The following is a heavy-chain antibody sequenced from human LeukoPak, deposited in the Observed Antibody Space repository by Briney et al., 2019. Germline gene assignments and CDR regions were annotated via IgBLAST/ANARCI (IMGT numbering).Heavy chain of an antibody. CDR3: ARGRGVDY. Sequence: GASVKVSCTASGYTFTSYYIHWVRQAPGQGLEWMGIINPAGGSTTYAQEFQGSRLTLTRDTSTSTVYMELSSLRSEDTAVYYCARGRGVDYWGQGSLVTVSS. J-gene: IGHJ4*02. CDR1: GYTFTSYY. D-gene: IGHD2-8*01. V-gene: IGHV1-46*01. CDR2: INPAGGST.